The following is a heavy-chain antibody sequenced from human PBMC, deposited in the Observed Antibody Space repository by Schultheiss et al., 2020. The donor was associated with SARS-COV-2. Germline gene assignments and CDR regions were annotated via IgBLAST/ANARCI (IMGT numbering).Heavy chain of an antibody. V-gene: IGHV1-69*06. D-gene: IGHD4-11*01. Sequence: SVKVSCKASGGTFSSYTISWVRQAPGQGLEWMGGIIPIFGTANYAQKFQGRVTITADKSTSTAYMELSSLRSEDTAVYYCARGSNYGVGGVDYWGQGTLVTVSS. J-gene: IGHJ4*02. CDR2: IIPIFGTA. CDR1: GGTFSSYT. CDR3: ARGSNYGVGGVDY.